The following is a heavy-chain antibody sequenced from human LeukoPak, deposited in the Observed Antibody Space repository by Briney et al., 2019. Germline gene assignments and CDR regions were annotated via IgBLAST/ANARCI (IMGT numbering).Heavy chain of an antibody. D-gene: IGHD5-12*01. V-gene: IGHV3-33*01. J-gene: IGHJ4*02. Sequence: GGSLRLSCATSGFTFSSFGMHWVRQAPGKGLEWVADIWYDGSNKYYADSVKGRFTISRDNSKNTVSLQMTSLRAEDTAVYYCARAYSGFSSRGFDYWGQGTLVSVSS. CDR3: ARAYSGFSSRGFDY. CDR2: IWYDGSNK. CDR1: GFTFSSFG.